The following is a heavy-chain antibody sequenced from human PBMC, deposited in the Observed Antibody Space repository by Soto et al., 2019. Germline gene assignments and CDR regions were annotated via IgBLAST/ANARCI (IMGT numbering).Heavy chain of an antibody. J-gene: IGHJ6*02. Sequence: ASVKVSCKASGYTFTSYGISWVRQAPGQGLEWMGWISAYNGNTNYAQKLQGRVTMTTDTSTSTAYMELRSLRSDDTAVYYCARDPGGSYRADEKWNGMDVWGQGTTVTVSS. D-gene: IGHD1-26*01. V-gene: IGHV1-18*01. CDR2: ISAYNGNT. CDR1: GYTFTSYG. CDR3: ARDPGGSYRADEKWNGMDV.